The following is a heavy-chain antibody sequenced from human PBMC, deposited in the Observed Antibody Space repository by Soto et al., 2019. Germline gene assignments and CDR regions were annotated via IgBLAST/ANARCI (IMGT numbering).Heavy chain of an antibody. D-gene: IGHD3-10*01. CDR2: MNPNSGNT. CDR3: ARDSLSTYYYGSGSHYYYGMDV. Sequence: ASVKVSCKASGYTFTSYDINWVRQATGQGLEWMGWMNPNSGNTGYAQKFQGRVTMTRNTSISTAYMELSSLRSEDTAVYYCARDSLSTYYYGSGSHYYYGMDVWGQGTTVTVSS. J-gene: IGHJ6*02. V-gene: IGHV1-8*01. CDR1: GYTFTSYD.